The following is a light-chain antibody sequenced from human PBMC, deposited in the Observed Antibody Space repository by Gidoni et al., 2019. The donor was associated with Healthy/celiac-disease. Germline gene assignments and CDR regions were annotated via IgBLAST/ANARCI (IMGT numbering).Light chain of an antibody. CDR2: GKN. V-gene: IGLV3-19*01. CDR1: SLRSYY. J-gene: IGLJ2*01. CDR3: NSRDSSGNHHVV. Sequence: SSELTQDPAVSVALGQTVRITCQGDSLRSYYASWYQQKPGQAPVLVIYGKNNRPSGIPDRFSGSSSGNTASTTITGAQAKDEADYYCNSRDSSGNHHVVFGGGTKLTVL.